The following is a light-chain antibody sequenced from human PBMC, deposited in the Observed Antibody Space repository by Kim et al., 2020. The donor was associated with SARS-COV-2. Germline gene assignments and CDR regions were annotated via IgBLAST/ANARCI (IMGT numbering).Light chain of an antibody. CDR1: SLRSYY. CDR3: NSRDSSGNHLVV. V-gene: IGLV3-19*01. CDR2: GKN. Sequence: SELTQDPAVSVALGQTVRITCQGDSLRSYYASWYQQKPGQAPVLVIYGKNNRPSGIPDRFSGSSSGNTASLTITGAQAEDEADYYCNSRDSSGNHLVVFGGGTKLTVL. J-gene: IGLJ2*01.